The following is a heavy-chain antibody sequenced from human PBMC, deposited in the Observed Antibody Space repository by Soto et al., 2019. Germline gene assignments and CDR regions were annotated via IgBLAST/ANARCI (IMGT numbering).Heavy chain of an antibody. V-gene: IGHV4-59*01. J-gene: IGHJ5*02. CDR3: ARGVRYNWNLGWFDP. CDR2: IYYSGST. D-gene: IGHD1-7*01. CDR1: GGSISSYY. Sequence: SETLSLTCTFSGGSISSYYWSWIRQPPGKGLEWIGYIYYSGSTNYNPSLKSRVTISVDTSKNQFSLKLSSVTAADTAVYYCARGVRYNWNLGWFDPWGQGTLVTVSS.